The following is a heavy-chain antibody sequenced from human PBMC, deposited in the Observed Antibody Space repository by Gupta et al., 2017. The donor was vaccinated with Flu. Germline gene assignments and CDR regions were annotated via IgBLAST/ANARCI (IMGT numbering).Heavy chain of an antibody. CDR1: SGSINTYY. Sequence: QVHLQESGPGLVKSSETLSLTCTVSSGSINTYYWSWIRQPPGKGLEYIGYFYYGGSTNYNPSLKSRVTISADWSKNEFSLKMNSVTAADTAVYYCATMSLVTTYRPQRTQRRHYFDYWGQGMLVTVSS. D-gene: IGHD4-17*01. J-gene: IGHJ4*02. CDR3: ATMSLVTTYRPQRTQRRHYFDY. CDR2: FYYGGST. V-gene: IGHV4-59*01.